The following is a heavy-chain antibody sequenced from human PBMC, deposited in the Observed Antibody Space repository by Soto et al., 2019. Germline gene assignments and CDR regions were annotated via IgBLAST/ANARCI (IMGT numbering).Heavy chain of an antibody. Sequence: PSETLSLTCTVSGGSISSSSYYWGWIRQPPGKGLEWIGSIYYSGSTYYNPSLKSRVTISVDTSKNQFSLKLSSVTAADTAVYYCAQAYDYGGNEFDYWGQGTLVTVSS. CDR3: AQAYDYGGNEFDY. D-gene: IGHD4-17*01. J-gene: IGHJ4*02. V-gene: IGHV4-39*01. CDR1: GGSISSSSYY. CDR2: IYYSGST.